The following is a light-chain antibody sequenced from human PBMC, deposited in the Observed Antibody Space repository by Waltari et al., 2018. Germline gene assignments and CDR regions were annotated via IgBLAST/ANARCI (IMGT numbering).Light chain of an antibody. Sequence: IVLTQSPATLSLSPGERATLSFRASQDIASFLAWYQQKPGQAPRLLIYDASIRATGVPARFSGSGPGRDFTLTISSLEPEDSAVYYCQQRSSSITFGGGTKVEIK. V-gene: IGKV3D-11*01. CDR2: DAS. CDR3: QQRSSSIT. J-gene: IGKJ4*01. CDR1: QDIASF.